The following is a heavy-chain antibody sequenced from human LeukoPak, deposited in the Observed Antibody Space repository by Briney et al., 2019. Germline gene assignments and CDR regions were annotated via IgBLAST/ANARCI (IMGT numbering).Heavy chain of an antibody. J-gene: IGHJ3*02. CDR3: ARDVIAYVWGSYRHDAFDI. D-gene: IGHD3-16*02. CDR1: GGSISSGGYY. Sequence: SQTLSLTCTVSGGSISSGGYYWSWIRQHPGTGLEWIGYIYYSGSTYYNPSLKSRVTISVDTSKNQFSLKLSSVTAADTAVYYCARDVIAYVWGSYRHDAFDIWGQGTMVTVSS. CDR2: IYYSGST. V-gene: IGHV4-31*03.